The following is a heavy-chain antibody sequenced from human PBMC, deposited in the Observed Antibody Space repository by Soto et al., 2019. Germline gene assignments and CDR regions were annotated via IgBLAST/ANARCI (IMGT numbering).Heavy chain of an antibody. CDR2: IKKISEGGTT. Sequence: VQLVESGGGLVKPGSSLRLSCAASGVTFTNAWMNWVRQRPGKGLEWVGRIKKISEGGTTNYSTHVKGRLTISRYDSRSTMYLSMNSRKIEDTAVYYCSTEVFGVVPSVTSDNYWGQGTLVTVSS. J-gene: IGHJ4*02. CDR1: GVTFTNAW. V-gene: IGHV3-15*01. CDR3: STEVFGVVPSVTSDNY. D-gene: IGHD2-21*01.